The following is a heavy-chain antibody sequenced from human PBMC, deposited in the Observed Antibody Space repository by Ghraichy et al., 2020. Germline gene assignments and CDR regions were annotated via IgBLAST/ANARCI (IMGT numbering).Heavy chain of an antibody. Sequence: GGSLRLSCAASGFTFSSYWMSWVRQAPGKGLEWVANIKQDGSEKYYVDSVKGRFTTSRDNAKKSLYLQMNSLRAEDTAVYYCARDWIYYDFWSGNWFDPWGQGTLVTVSS. CDR2: IKQDGSEK. CDR3: ARDWIYYDFWSGNWFDP. V-gene: IGHV3-7*01. CDR1: GFTFSSYW. D-gene: IGHD3-3*01. J-gene: IGHJ5*02.